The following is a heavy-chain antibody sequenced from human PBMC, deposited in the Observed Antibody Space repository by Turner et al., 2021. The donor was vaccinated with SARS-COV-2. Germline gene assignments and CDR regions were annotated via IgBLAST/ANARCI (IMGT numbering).Heavy chain of an antibody. J-gene: IGHJ4*02. CDR2: ISYDGSNK. Sequence: VQLVESGGGVVQPGRSLRLSCAASGFTFSNYVVHWVRQAPGKGLEWVAVISYDGSNKYYADTVKGRFTISRDNSKNTLYLQMNILRAEDTAVYYCAKSGGMYCSVGNCYSSYFDYWGQGTLVTVSS. D-gene: IGHD2-15*01. CDR3: AKSGGMYCSVGNCYSSYFDY. V-gene: IGHV3-30*18. CDR1: GFTFSNYV.